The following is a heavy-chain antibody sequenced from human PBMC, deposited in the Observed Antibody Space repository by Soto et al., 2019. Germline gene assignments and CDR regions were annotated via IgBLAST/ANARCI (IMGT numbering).Heavy chain of an antibody. J-gene: IGHJ3*01. D-gene: IGHD6-19*01. Sequence: EVELLESGGGLVQTGGTLRLSCAASGFILRNFAMCWVRPAPGTGLEWVSNINYASATYYAVKGRFIISRDRSENRAYLQMNRLGGEDTALYYCATSRAVAAAFDVWDPGNMVTVSS. CDR3: ATSRAVAAAFDV. CDR1: GFILRNFA. V-gene: IGHV3-23*01. CDR2: INYASAT.